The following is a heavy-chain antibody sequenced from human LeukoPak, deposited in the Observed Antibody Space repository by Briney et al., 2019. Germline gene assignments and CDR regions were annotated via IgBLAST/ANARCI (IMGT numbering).Heavy chain of an antibody. CDR2: INPNSGGT. V-gene: IGHV1-2*06. J-gene: IGHJ6*02. CDR3: ATGTPEGYGMDV. CDR1: GYTFTGYY. Sequence: ASVKVSCTASGYTFTGYYMHWVRQAPGQGLEWMGRINPNSGGTNYAHNFQGRVTMTRDTSISTAYMELSRLRFDDTAVYYCATGTPEGYGMDVWGQGTTVTVSS.